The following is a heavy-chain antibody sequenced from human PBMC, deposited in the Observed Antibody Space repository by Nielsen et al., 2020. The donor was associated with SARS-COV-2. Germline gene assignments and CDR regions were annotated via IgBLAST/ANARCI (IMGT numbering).Heavy chain of an antibody. J-gene: IGHJ5*02. CDR2: INPNSGGT. CDR3: ARVLLWFGELSTEYNWFDP. CDR1: GYTFTGYY. V-gene: IGHV1-2*06. D-gene: IGHD3-10*01. Sequence: ASVKVSCKASGYTFTGYYMHWVRQAPGQGLEWMGRINPNSGGTNYAQKLQGRVTMTTDTSTSTAYMELRSLRSDDTAVYYCARVLLWFGELSTEYNWFDPWGQGTLVTVSS.